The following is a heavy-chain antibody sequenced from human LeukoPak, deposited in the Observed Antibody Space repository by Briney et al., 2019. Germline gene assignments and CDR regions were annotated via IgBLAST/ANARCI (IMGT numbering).Heavy chain of an antibody. D-gene: IGHD7-27*01. CDR3: ARDLNWGTYFDY. Sequence: PGGSLRLSCAASGFTFSSYSMNWVRQAPGKGLEWVSSISSSSSYIYYADSVKGRFTISRDNAKNSLYLQMSSLRAEDTAVYYCARDLNWGTYFDYWGQGTLVTVSS. V-gene: IGHV3-21*01. CDR2: ISSSSSYI. J-gene: IGHJ4*02. CDR1: GFTFSSYS.